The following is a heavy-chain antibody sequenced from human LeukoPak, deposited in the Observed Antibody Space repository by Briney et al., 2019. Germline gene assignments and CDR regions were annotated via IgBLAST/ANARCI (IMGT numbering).Heavy chain of an antibody. CDR2: ISGSGGST. CDR1: GFTFSSYI. J-gene: IGHJ4*02. CDR3: AKAFSGTLEFDY. Sequence: GGSLRLSCAASGFTFSSYIMSWVRQAPGKGLEWVSTISGSGGSTNYADSVKGRFTISRDNSKNTLYLQVNSLRAGDTAVYYCAKAFSGTLEFDYWGQGTLVTVSS. V-gene: IGHV3-23*01. D-gene: IGHD1-26*01.